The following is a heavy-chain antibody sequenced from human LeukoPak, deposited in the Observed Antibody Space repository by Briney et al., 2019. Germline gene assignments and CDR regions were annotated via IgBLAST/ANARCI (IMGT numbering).Heavy chain of an antibody. CDR3: ARLYCSGGLSYLFDY. CDR1: GGSISSSSHY. J-gene: IGHJ4*02. Sequence: SETLSLTCTVSGGSISSSSHYWGWIRQPPGKGLEWIGSISYSGSTSYNPSLKSRVTISLDTSKNQFSLNLISVTAADTAVYYCARLYCSGGLSYLFDYWGQGTLVTVSS. D-gene: IGHD2-15*01. CDR2: ISYSGST. V-gene: IGHV4-39*01.